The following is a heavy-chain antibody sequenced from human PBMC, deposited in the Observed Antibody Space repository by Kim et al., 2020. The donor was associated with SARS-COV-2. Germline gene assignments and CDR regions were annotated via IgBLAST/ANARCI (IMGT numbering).Heavy chain of an antibody. V-gene: IGHV3-11*01. CDR3: ARAEYCGSGSGAVDY. Sequence: DSSRDRFTISRDKAKNSLFLQMTRLRAGDTAVYYCARAEYCGSGSGAVDYWGQGTLVTVSS. D-gene: IGHD3-10*01. J-gene: IGHJ4*02.